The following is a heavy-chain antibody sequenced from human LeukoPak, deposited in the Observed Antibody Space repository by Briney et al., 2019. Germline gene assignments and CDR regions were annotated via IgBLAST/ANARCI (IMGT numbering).Heavy chain of an antibody. J-gene: IGHJ4*02. V-gene: IGHV5-51*01. CDR3: ARHYNGDY. CDR1: GYSFTTYW. D-gene: IGHD1-14*01. CDR2: IYPGDSDT. Sequence: GESLKISCKGSGYSFTTYWIGWVRQMPGKGLEWIGIIYPGDSDTRYNPSFQGQVTISADKSITTAYLQWSSLKASDTAIHYCARHYNGDYWGQGTLVTVSS.